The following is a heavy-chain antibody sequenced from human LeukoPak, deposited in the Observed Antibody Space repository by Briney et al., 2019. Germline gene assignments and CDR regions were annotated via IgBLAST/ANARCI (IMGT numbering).Heavy chain of an antibody. CDR1: GFTFSGYG. Sequence: GGSLRLSCAASGFTFSGYGMHWVRQPPGRGLEWVAIIWHDGTDKYYADSVKGRFTVSRDNSRNTLYLQISSLRVEDTAVYYCARDFSSGWVDYWGQGTLVTVSS. V-gene: IGHV3-33*01. D-gene: IGHD6-19*01. CDR3: ARDFSSGWVDY. J-gene: IGHJ4*02. CDR2: IWHDGTDK.